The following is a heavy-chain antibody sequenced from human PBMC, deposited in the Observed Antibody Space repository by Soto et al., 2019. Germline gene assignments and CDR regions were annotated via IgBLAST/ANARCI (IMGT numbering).Heavy chain of an antibody. CDR1: GFSFSSYG. CDR2: ISYDGRNR. CDR3: AKDLFSGGSYPNWFDP. J-gene: IGHJ5*02. D-gene: IGHD1-26*01. Sequence: QVQLVESGGGVVQPGRSLRLSCTASGFSFSSYGMHWVRQAPGKGLEWVALISYDGRNRFYADSVKGRFTISRDNSKNTLYLQMNSLRAEDTAVYYCAKDLFSGGSYPNWFDPWGQGTLVTVSS. V-gene: IGHV3-30*18.